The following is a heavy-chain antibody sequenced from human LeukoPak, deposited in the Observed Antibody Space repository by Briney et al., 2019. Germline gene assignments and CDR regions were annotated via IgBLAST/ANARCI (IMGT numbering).Heavy chain of an antibody. V-gene: IGHV4-59*08. CDR3: ARQTMSTADAFDI. CDR2: IYYSGST. J-gene: IGHJ3*02. CDR1: GGSISSHF. D-gene: IGHD4-17*01. Sequence: PSETLSLTCTVSGGSISSHFGSWIRQPPGKGLEWIAYIYYSGSTDYNPSLKSRVTISVDTSKNQFSLKLSSVTAADMAVYYCARQTMSTADAFDIWGQGTMVTVSS.